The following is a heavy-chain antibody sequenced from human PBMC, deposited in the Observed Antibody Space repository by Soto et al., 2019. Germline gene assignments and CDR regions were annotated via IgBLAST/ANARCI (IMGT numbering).Heavy chain of an antibody. Sequence: GGSLRLSCAASGFTFSSYGMHWVRQAPGKGLEWVAVISYDGSNKYYADSVKGRFTISRDNSKNTLYLQMNSLRAEDTAVYYCANTKGSSWTLDYWGQGTLVTVSS. CDR1: GFTFSSYG. CDR2: ISYDGSNK. J-gene: IGHJ4*02. CDR3: ANTKGSSWTLDY. V-gene: IGHV3-30*18. D-gene: IGHD6-13*01.